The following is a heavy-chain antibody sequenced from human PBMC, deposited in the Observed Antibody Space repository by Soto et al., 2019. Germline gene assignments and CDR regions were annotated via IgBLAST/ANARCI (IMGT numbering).Heavy chain of an antibody. D-gene: IGHD3-22*01. CDR1: GFTFGTYS. CDR3: ATDPGYYDSSGHFDH. V-gene: IGHV3-48*02. CDR2: ISSSVSTI. Sequence: EVQLVESGGGMVQPGGSLRLSCAASGFTFGTYSMNWVRQAPGKGLEWLSFISSSVSTIYYADSVKGRFTISRDNAKNSVYLQMNSLRDEDTAVYYCATDPGYYDSSGHFDHWGQGTLVTVSS. J-gene: IGHJ4*02.